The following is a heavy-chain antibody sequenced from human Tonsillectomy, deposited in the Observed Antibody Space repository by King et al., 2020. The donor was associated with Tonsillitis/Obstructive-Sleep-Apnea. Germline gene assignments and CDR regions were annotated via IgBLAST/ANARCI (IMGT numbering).Heavy chain of an antibody. CDR2: IYPGDSDT. D-gene: IGHD2-15*01. CDR3: ARRGGYPPYCMDV. J-gene: IGHJ6*03. CDR1: GYSFTNYW. Sequence: QLVQSGAEVKKPGESLKISCKGAGYSFTNYWIAWVRQMPGKGLEWMGIIYPGDSDTRYSPSFQGQVTISADKSISAAYLQWSSLKASDTAMYFCARRGGYPPYCMDVWGKGTTVTVSS. V-gene: IGHV5-51*01.